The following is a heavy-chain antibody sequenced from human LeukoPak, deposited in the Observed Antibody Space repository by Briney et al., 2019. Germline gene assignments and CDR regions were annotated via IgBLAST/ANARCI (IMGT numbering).Heavy chain of an antibody. CDR3: AKDREYGDYYYYGMDV. CDR2: ISWNSGSI. J-gene: IGHJ6*02. CDR1: GFTFDDYA. V-gene: IGHV3-9*01. D-gene: IGHD4-17*01. Sequence: GGSLRLSCAASGFTFDDYAMHWDRQAPGKGLEWVSGISWNSGSIGYADSVKGRFTISRDNAKNSLYLQMNSLRAEDTALYYCAKDREYGDYYYYGMDVWGQGTTVTVSS.